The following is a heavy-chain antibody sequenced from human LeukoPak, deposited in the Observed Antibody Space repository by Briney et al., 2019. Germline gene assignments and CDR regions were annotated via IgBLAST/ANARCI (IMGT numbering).Heavy chain of an antibody. CDR1: GFTFSDYY. D-gene: IGHD3-10*01. J-gene: IGHJ4*02. CDR3: ARLRTFRGFTMVRGAPYDY. Sequence: LRLSCAASGFTFSDYYMSWIRQPPGKGLEWIGEINHSGSTNYNPSLKSRVTISVDTSKNQFSLKLSSVTAADTAVYYCARLRTFRGFTMVRGAPYDYWGQGTLVTVSS. CDR2: INHSGST. V-gene: IGHV4-34*01.